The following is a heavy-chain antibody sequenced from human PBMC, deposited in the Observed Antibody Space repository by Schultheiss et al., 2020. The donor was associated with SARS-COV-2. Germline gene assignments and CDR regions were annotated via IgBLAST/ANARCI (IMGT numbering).Heavy chain of an antibody. CDR1: GFTFSSYE. D-gene: IGHD6-6*01. Sequence: GGSQRLSCAASGFTFSSYEMNWVRQAPGKGLEWVAYISSSVNTIYYADSVRGRFTISRDNAKNSLYLQMNSLRAEDTAVYYCARDAPLQLVLPCWFDPWGQGTLVTVSS. CDR3: ARDAPLQLVLPCWFDP. CDR2: ISSSVNTI. J-gene: IGHJ5*02. V-gene: IGHV3-48*03.